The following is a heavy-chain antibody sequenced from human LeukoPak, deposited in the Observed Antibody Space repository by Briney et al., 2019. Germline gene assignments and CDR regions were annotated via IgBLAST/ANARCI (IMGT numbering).Heavy chain of an antibody. V-gene: IGHV4-30-4*08. CDR2: IYYSGST. J-gene: IGHJ4*02. Sequence: SETLSLTCTVSGGSISSGDYYWSWIRQPPGKGLEWIGYIYYSGSTYYNPSLRSRVTISVDTSKNQFSLKLSSVTAADTAVYYCARGGIAAGGSGDYWGQGTLVTVSS. D-gene: IGHD6-13*01. CDR3: ARGGIAAGGSGDY. CDR1: GGSISSGDYY.